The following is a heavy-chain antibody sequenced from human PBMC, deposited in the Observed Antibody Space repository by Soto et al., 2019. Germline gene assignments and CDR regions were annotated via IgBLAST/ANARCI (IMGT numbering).Heavy chain of an antibody. D-gene: IGHD5-12*01. CDR1: GYTFTGYY. V-gene: IGHV1-2*02. J-gene: IGHJ6*04. CDR3: ARDRFRVAKITFYYCFGMEV. Sequence: ASVKVSCKASGYTFTGYYMHWVRQAPGQGLEWMGWINPNSGGTNYAQKFQGRVTMTRDTSISTAYMELSRLRSDETAVYYCARDRFRVAKITFYYCFGMEVWGKGPTVTLPS. CDR2: INPNSGGT.